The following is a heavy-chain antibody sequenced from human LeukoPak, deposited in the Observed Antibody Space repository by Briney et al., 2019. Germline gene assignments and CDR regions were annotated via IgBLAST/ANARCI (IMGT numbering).Heavy chain of an antibody. Sequence: PGGSLRVSCAASGFTFSSYWMSWVRQAPGKGLEWVANIKQDGSEKYYVDSVKGRFTISRDNAKNSLYLQMNSLRAEDTAVYYCARDLNPGIAVAGTSLAEPFDYWGQGTLVTVSS. V-gene: IGHV3-7*01. CDR2: IKQDGSEK. CDR1: GFTFSSYW. J-gene: IGHJ4*02. D-gene: IGHD6-19*01. CDR3: ARDLNPGIAVAGTSLAEPFDY.